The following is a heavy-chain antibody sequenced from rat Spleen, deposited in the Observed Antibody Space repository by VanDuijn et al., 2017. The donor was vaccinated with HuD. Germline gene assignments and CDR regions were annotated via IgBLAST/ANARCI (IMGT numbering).Heavy chain of an antibody. V-gene: IGHV5-29*01. J-gene: IGHJ2*01. D-gene: IGHD1-4*01. CDR3: ARRHYGYTDYFDY. CDR1: GFTFSNYG. CDR2: ISYDGSTT. Sequence: EVQLVESGGGLVQPGRSLRLSCAASGFTFSNYGMHWIRQAPTKGLEWVATISYDGSTTYYRDSVKGRFTISRDNAESTLYLQMDSLRSEATATYYCARRHYGYTDYFDYWGQGVMVTVSS.